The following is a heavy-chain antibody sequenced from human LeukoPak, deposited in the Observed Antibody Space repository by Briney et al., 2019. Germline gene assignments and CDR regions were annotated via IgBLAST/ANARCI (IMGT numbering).Heavy chain of an antibody. V-gene: IGHV1-2*02. CDR3: ARGELRYFDWINWFDP. J-gene: IGHJ5*02. Sequence: ASVKVSCRASGYTFTGYYMHWVRQAPGQGLEWMGWINPNSGGTNYAQKFQGRVTMTRNTSISTAYMELSSLRSEDTAVYYCARGELRYFDWINWFDPWGQGTLVTVSS. CDR2: INPNSGGT. CDR1: GYTFTGYY. D-gene: IGHD3-9*01.